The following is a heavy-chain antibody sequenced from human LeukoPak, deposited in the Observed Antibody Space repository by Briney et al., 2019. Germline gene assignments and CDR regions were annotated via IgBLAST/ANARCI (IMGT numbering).Heavy chain of an antibody. D-gene: IGHD6-13*01. V-gene: IGHV4-30-2*01. CDR2: IYHSGST. CDR1: LGSISSGVHY. J-gene: IGHJ5*02. CDR3: ASFIAASGTGWFDP. Sequence: SEGLSVTCTHSLGSISSGVHYWSWTRHPPGKGLEWLGYIYHSGSTYYNPSLKTRVTISVDRYKNQFSLKLNSVTAAETAVYYCASFIAASGTGWFDPWGQGTLVTVSS.